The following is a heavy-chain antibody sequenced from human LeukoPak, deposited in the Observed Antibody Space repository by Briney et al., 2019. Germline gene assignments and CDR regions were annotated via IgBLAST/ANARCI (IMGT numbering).Heavy chain of an antibody. CDR2: INPNSGDP. CDR1: GYTFTGYY. D-gene: IGHD6-19*01. Sequence: ASVKVSCKASGYTFTGYYIHWVRQAPGQGLEWMGWINPNSGDPNYAQKFQGRVAMTRDTSISTAYMELSRLRSDDTAVYYCARGGPSRGSGFYYFDYWGQGTLVTVSS. J-gene: IGHJ4*02. CDR3: ARGGPSRGSGFYYFDY. V-gene: IGHV1-2*02.